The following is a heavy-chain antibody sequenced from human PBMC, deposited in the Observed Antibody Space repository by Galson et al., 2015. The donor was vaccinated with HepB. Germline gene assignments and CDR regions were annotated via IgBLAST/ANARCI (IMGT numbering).Heavy chain of an antibody. CDR3: ARGGRLRYRGADY. CDR1: GFTFSNYW. D-gene: IGHD5-12*01. CDR2: MKQDGSEK. J-gene: IGHJ4*02. Sequence: SLRLSCAASGFTFSNYWMYWVRQAPGKGLEWVANMKQDGSEKNYVDSVKGRFTISRDNAKNSLYLQMNSLRAEDTAVYYCARGGRLRYRGADYWGQGTLVTVSP. V-gene: IGHV3-7*03.